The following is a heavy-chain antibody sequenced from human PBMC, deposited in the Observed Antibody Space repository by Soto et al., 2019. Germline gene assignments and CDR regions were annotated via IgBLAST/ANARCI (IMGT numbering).Heavy chain of an antibody. V-gene: IGHV2-5*02. D-gene: IGHD2-21*01. CDR2: IFWDDDK. Sequence: QMTLKKCGPPLVKPTQTLTLTCTFSGFSLSTKGVSVAWIRQPPGKALEGLALIFWDDDKRYSPSLKSRLTITKDTSKNEVVLTMTNMDLVYTATSHCAHTFSLARAFDFCGQGTMVTVSS. CDR1: GFSLSTKGVS. J-gene: IGHJ3*01. CDR3: AHTFSLARAFDF.